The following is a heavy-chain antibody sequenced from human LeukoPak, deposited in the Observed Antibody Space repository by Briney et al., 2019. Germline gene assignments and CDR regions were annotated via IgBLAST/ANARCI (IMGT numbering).Heavy chain of an antibody. J-gene: IGHJ4*02. V-gene: IGHV3-21*01. CDR1: GFTFSSYS. D-gene: IGHD3-22*01. CDR3: AREFGYYDSSGYAFLVDY. CDR2: ISSSSSYI. Sequence: TGGSLRLSCAASGFTFSSYSMNWVRQAPGKGLEWVSSISSSSSYIYYADSVKGRFTISRDNAKNSLYLQMNSLRAEDTAVYYCAREFGYYDSSGYAFLVDYWGQGTLVTVSS.